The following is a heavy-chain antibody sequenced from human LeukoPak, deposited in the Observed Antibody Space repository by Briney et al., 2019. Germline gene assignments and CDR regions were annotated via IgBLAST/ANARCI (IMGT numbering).Heavy chain of an antibody. V-gene: IGHV3-30-3*01. CDR3: AKETGSAVGSTDFDY. D-gene: IGHD4-17*01. Sequence: GGSLRLSCVASGFTFSSYAMHWVRQAPGKGLEWVAVISYDRSNKYYADSVKGRFTISRDNSKNTLYLQMNSPRAEDTAVYYCAKETGSAVGSTDFDYWGQGTLVTVSS. J-gene: IGHJ4*02. CDR1: GFTFSSYA. CDR2: ISYDRSNK.